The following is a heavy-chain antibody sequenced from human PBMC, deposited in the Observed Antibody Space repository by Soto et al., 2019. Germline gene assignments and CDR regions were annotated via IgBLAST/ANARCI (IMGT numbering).Heavy chain of an antibody. J-gene: IGHJ5*02. CDR3: ARVGYCSGGSCRENWFVP. D-gene: IGHD2-15*01. CDR2: IIPIFGTA. CDR1: GGTFSSYA. Sequence: QVQLVQSGAEVKKPGSSVKVSCKASGGTFSSYAISWVRQAPGQGLEWMGGIIPIFGTANYAQKFQGRVTITADESTSTAYMELSSRGSEDTAVYYCARVGYCSGGSCRENWFVPWGQGTLVTVSS. V-gene: IGHV1-69*01.